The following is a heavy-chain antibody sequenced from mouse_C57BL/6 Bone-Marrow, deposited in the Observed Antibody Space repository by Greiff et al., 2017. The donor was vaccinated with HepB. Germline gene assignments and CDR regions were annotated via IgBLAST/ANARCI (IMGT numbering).Heavy chain of an antibody. D-gene: IGHD1-1*01. CDR2: IYPRSGNT. J-gene: IGHJ2*01. CDR1: GYTFTSYG. Sequence: QVQLKQSGAELARPGASVKLSCKASGYTFTSYGISWVKQRTGQGLEWIGEIYPRSGNTYYNEKFKGKATLTADKSSSTAYMELRSLTSEDSAVYFCARSGYYGSSLYFDYWGQGTTLTVSS. V-gene: IGHV1-81*01. CDR3: ARSGYYGSSLYFDY.